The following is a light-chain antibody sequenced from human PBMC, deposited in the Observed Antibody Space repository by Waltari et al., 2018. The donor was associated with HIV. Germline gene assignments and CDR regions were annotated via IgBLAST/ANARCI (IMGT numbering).Light chain of an antibody. CDR2: SKN. CDR1: SLRNKY. Sequence: SSALTQDPTVSVALGQTVKITCQGDSLRNKYASWYQARPGQAPVLVIFSKNSRPSGIPDRFSGSNSGDTASLTIIGAQAEDEAAYFCSSRDSSNSPLLFGGGTKLTVL. J-gene: IGLJ2*01. CDR3: SSRDSSNSPLL. V-gene: IGLV3-19*01.